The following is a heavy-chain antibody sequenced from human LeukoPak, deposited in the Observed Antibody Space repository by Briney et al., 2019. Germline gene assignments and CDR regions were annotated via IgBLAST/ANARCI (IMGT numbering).Heavy chain of an antibody. J-gene: IGHJ5*02. CDR2: ISAYNGYT. V-gene: IGHV1-18*01. CDR3: ARVRSLVPAPVNWFDP. CDR1: GYTFTSYG. Sequence: ASVKVSCKASGYTFTSYGISWVRQAPGQGVEWMGWISAYNGYTNNAQKRQGRVTMTTDTSTSTAYMELRSLRSDDTAVYYCARVRSLVPAPVNWFDPWGQGTLVTVSS. D-gene: IGHD2-2*01.